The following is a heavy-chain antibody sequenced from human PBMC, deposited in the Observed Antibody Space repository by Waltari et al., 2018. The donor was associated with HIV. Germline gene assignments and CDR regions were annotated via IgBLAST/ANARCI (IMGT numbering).Heavy chain of an antibody. D-gene: IGHD2-21*02. CDR3: ARGEVAYCSGDCYSYRFDY. CDR2: SNPRSGVT. J-gene: IGHJ4*02. V-gene: IGHV1-2*02. Sequence: QVQLVQSGAEVKKPGASVKVSCKVSGYSFTAYYFHWVRQAPGQGLEWMGWSNPRSGVTSYVAKVQGRGTMSRDTDMSEVYLELRCLRSDDTAVYYCARGEVAYCSGDCYSYRFDYWGQGTLVSVSS. CDR1: GYSFTAYY.